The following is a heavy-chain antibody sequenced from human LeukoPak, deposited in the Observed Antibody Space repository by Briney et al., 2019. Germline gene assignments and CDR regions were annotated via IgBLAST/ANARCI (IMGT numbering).Heavy chain of an antibody. CDR2: ISGSGGST. CDR1: GFTFSSYA. CDR3: AKDLSVVTASNWFDP. D-gene: IGHD2-21*02. Sequence: GGSLRLSCAASGFTFSSYAMSWVRQAPGKGLEWVSAISGSGGSTYYADSVKGRFTISRDNSKNTLYLQMNSLRAEDTAVYYCAKDLSVVTASNWFDPWGQGTLVTVSS. V-gene: IGHV3-23*01. J-gene: IGHJ5*02.